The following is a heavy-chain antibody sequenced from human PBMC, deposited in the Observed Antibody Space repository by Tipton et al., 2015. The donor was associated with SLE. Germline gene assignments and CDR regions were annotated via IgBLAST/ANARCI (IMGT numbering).Heavy chain of an antibody. D-gene: IGHD3-3*01. J-gene: IGHJ4*02. CDR3: ARGDFWSGLDY. V-gene: IGHV4-59*01. Sequence: TLSLTCTVSGGSISSYYWSWIRQPPGKVLEWIGYIYYSGTTSYNSSLKSRVTISVDSAKNQFSLKVSSVPAADTAVYFCARGDFWSGLDYWGQGALVTVSS. CDR1: GGSISSYY. CDR2: IYYSGTT.